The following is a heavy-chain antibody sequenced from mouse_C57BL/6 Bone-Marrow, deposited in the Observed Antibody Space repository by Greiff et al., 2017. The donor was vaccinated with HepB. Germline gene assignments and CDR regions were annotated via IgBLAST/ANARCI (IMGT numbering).Heavy chain of an antibody. D-gene: IGHD4-1*01. J-gene: IGHJ2*01. CDR1: GFTFSSYA. Sequence: EVQLQESGGGLVKPGGSLKLSCAASGFTFSSYAMSWVRQTPEKRLEWVATISDGGSYTYYPDNVKGRFTISRDNAKNNLYLQMSHLKSEDTAMYYCARNWAFDYWGQGTTLTVSS. V-gene: IGHV5-4*01. CDR2: ISDGGSYT. CDR3: ARNWAFDY.